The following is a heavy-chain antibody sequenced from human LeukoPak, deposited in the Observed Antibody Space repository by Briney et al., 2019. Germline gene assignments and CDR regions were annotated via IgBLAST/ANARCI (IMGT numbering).Heavy chain of an antibody. J-gene: IGHJ6*03. Sequence: ASAKVSCKASGYTFTGYYMHWVRQAPGQGLEWMGRINPNSGGTNYAQKFQGRVTMTRDTSISTAYMELSRLRSDDTAVYYCARDHSSSKNYYYYMDVWGKGTTVTVSS. CDR1: GYTFTGYY. V-gene: IGHV1-2*06. CDR2: INPNSGGT. CDR3: ARDHSSSKNYYYYMDV. D-gene: IGHD6-6*01.